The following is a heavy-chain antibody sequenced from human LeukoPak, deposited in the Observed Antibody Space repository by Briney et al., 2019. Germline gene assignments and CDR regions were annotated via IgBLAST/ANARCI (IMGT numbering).Heavy chain of an antibody. J-gene: IGHJ4*02. D-gene: IGHD2-15*01. Sequence: GGSLRLSCAASGFTFSSYSMNWVRQAPGKGLEWVSAISGSGGSTYYADSVKGRFTISRDNSKNTLYLQMNSLRAEDTAVYYCAKPPYCSGGSCYLHYWGQGTLVTVSS. CDR2: ISGSGGST. CDR3: AKPPYCSGGSCYLHY. CDR1: GFTFSSYS. V-gene: IGHV3-23*01.